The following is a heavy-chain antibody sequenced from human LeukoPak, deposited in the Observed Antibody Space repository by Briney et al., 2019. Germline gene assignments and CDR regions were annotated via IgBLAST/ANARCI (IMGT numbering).Heavy chain of an antibody. D-gene: IGHD3-3*01. J-gene: IGHJ4*02. V-gene: IGHV3-74*01. CDR2: ISPDGSTT. Sequence: GGSLRLSCAASGFTYSSYWMHWVRQAPGKGLVWVSRISPDGSTTGHADSVKGRFTTSRDNAKNTLFLQMNSLRAEDTAVYYCTRDFDFSSAIWGQGTLVTVSS. CDR1: GFTYSSYW. CDR3: TRDFDFSSAI.